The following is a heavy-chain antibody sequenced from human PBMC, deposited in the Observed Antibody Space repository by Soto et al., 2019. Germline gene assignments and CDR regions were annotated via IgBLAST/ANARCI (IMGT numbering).Heavy chain of an antibody. D-gene: IGHD6-6*01. CDR1: GFTFSSYA. CDR2: ISFDGRTE. Sequence: GGSLRLSCAASGFTFSSYALHWVRQAPGKGLEWVAAISFDGRTEYYTDSVKGRFTISRDNSKNTLYVQMNSLRAEDTAVYYCARVRYSSSSPWKYGMDVWGQGTTVTVSS. J-gene: IGHJ6*02. V-gene: IGHV3-30*04. CDR3: ARVRYSSSSPWKYGMDV.